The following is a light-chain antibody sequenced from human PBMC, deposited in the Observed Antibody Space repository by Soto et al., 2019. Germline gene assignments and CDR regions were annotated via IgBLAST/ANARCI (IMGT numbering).Light chain of an antibody. CDR2: INNDGSH. CDR1: SGHNSYA. Sequence: QSVLTQSPSASASLGASVKLTCTLSSGHNSYAIAWHQQQPEKGPRYVMKINNDGSHIKGDGIPDRFSGSSSGAERYLTISSLQSEEEADYYCQTWGTGPWVFGGGTKLTV. V-gene: IGLV4-69*02. CDR3: QTWGTGPWV. J-gene: IGLJ3*02.